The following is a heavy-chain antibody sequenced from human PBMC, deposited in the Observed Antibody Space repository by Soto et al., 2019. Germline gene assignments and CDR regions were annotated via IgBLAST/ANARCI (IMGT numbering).Heavy chain of an antibody. D-gene: IGHD2-8*01. Sequence: QVQVVESGGGVVQPGRSLRLSCAASGFTFSSCGMHWVRQAPGTGLEWVAVTSNDGSIKFYAESVKGRFSISRDNDKNTVYLHMSSLTGEDTAVYFCAKIEMGWFAHWGQGTQVTVSS. V-gene: IGHV3-30*18. CDR3: AKIEMGWFAH. CDR2: TSNDGSIK. CDR1: GFTFSSCG. J-gene: IGHJ5*02.